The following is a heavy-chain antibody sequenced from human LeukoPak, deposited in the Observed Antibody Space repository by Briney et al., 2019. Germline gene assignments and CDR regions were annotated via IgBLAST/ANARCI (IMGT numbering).Heavy chain of an antibody. D-gene: IGHD1-26*01. V-gene: IGHV4-4*07. Sequence: SETLSLTCTVSGGSISSYYWSWIRQPAGKGLEWIGRIYTSGSTNYNPSLKSRVTMSVDTSKNQFSLKLSSVTAADTAVYYCARGVGGATRGDEYFDYWGQGTLVTVSS. CDR2: IYTSGST. J-gene: IGHJ4*02. CDR1: GGSISSYY. CDR3: ARGVGGATRGDEYFDY.